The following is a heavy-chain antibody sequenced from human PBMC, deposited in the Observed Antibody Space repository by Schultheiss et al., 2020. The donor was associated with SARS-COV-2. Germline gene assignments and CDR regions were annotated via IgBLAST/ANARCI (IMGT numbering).Heavy chain of an antibody. J-gene: IGHJ4*02. Sequence: GGSLRLSCAASGFTFSSYSMNWVRQAPGKGLEWVSSISSSSSYIYYADSVKGRFTISRDNAKNSLYLQMNSLRAEDTAVYYCATLGGGLTAANYYSDHWGQGTLVTVSS. CDR3: ATLGGGLTAANYYSDH. D-gene: IGHD2-21*02. CDR2: ISSSSSYI. CDR1: GFTFSSYS. V-gene: IGHV3-21*01.